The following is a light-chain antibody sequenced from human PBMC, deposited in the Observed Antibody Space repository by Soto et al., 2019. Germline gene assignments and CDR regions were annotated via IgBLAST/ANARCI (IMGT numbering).Light chain of an antibody. J-gene: IGLJ3*02. CDR1: SSNVGHES. V-gene: IGLV1-51*01. Sequence: QSVLTQPPSVSAAPGQTVTISCSGSSSNVGHESVSWYQSLPGTAPKLLIYDNYKRPSGIPDRFSGSKSGTSATLGITGLQTGDEADYYCGTWHSTLNVWVFGRGTKLTVL. CDR3: GTWHSTLNVWV. CDR2: DNY.